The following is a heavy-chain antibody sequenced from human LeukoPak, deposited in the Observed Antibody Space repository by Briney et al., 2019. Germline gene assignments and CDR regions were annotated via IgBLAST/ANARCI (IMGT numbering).Heavy chain of an antibody. Sequence: GASVKVSCKASGYTFTSYYMHWVRQAPGQGLEWMGIINPSGGSTSYAQKFQGRVTMTRDMSTSTVYMKLSSLRSEDTAVYYCAGIQLWEWFDPWGQGTLVTVSS. D-gene: IGHD5-18*01. CDR2: INPSGGST. CDR1: GYTFTSYY. V-gene: IGHV1-46*01. CDR3: AGIQLWEWFDP. J-gene: IGHJ5*02.